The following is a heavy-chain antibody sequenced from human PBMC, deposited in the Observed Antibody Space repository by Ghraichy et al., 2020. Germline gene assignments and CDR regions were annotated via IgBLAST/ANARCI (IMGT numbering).Heavy chain of an antibody. CDR1: GFTFSSNR. CDR3: VRDNSVYDFWSGAPSYGLDI. Sequence: EGSLRLSCAASGFTFSSNRMNWVRQAPGKGLEWVSSISSGSSYIYYADSVEGRFTISRDNAKKSLYLQMNSLRAEDTAVYYCVRDNSVYDFWSGAPSYGLDIWGQGAMVTVSS. D-gene: IGHD3-3*01. J-gene: IGHJ3*02. CDR2: ISSGSSYI. V-gene: IGHV3-21*01.